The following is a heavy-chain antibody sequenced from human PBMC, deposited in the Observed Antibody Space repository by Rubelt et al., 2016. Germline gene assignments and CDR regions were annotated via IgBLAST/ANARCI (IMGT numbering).Heavy chain of an antibody. CDR1: GGSISSYY. D-gene: IGHD3-10*01. V-gene: IGHV4-59*01. Sequence: QVQLQESGPGLVKPSETLSLTCSVSGGSISSYYWIWIRQPPGKGLEWIGYISYTGSTKYSPSLKSRVAISVDTSKNPFSRRLSAVTAADTAVYFCARDSAGFDYWGQGTLVTVSS. CDR3: ARDSAGFDY. J-gene: IGHJ4*02. CDR2: ISYTGST.